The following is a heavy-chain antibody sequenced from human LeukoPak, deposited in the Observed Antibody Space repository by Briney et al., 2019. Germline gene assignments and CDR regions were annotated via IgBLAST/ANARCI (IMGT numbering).Heavy chain of an antibody. CDR1: GYTLMSYG. J-gene: IGHJ3*02. Sequence: ASVKVSFKASGYTLMSYGITWVRQAPGQGLEWMGWIGAYSATTNYAQKLQGRFTMTTDTSTSTAYMDLKSLRSDDTAVYYCARYSESFDIWGQGTMVTVSS. CDR2: IGAYSATT. D-gene: IGHD2-21*01. CDR3: ARYSESFDI. V-gene: IGHV1-18*01.